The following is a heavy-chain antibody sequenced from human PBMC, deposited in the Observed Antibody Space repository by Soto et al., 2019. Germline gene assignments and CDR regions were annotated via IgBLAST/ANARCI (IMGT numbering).Heavy chain of an antibody. D-gene: IGHD2-15*01. J-gene: IGHJ4*02. CDR3: AGAPRGGFCSGGSCYYFDY. CDR1: GGSVSSGSYY. Sequence: QVQLQESGPGLVKPSETLSLTCTVSGGSVSSGSYYWSWIRQPPGKGLEWIGYIYYSGSTNYNPSLKRRGTIAVAPSKNQFSLELGSVTAADTAVYYFAGAPRGGFCSGGSCYYFDYLGQGTLVTVSS. V-gene: IGHV4-61*01. CDR2: IYYSGST.